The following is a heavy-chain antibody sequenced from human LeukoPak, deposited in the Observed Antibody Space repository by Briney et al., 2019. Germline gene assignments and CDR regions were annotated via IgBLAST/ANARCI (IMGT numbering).Heavy chain of an antibody. V-gene: IGHV4-34*01. CDR1: GGSFSGYY. CDR3: ARAGRGSYRPADY. CDR2: INHSGST. J-gene: IGHJ4*02. D-gene: IGHD1-26*01. Sequence: PSETLSLTCAVYGGSFSGYYWSWNRQPPGKGLEWIGEINHSGSTNYNPSLKSRVTISVDTSKNQFSLKLSSVTAADTAVYYCARAGRGSYRPADYWGQGTLVTVSS.